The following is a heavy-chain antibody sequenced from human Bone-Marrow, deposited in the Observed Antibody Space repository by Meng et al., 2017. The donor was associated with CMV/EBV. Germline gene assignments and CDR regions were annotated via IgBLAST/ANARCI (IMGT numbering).Heavy chain of an antibody. CDR2: IYYSGST. CDR3: ARAAAPSGPLVVPAAIRF. CDR1: GGSISSSSYY. V-gene: IGHV4-39*07. D-gene: IGHD2-2*01. J-gene: IGHJ1*01. Sequence: SETLSLTCTVSGGSISSSSYYWGWIRQPPGKGLEWIGSIYYSGSTYYNPSLKSRVTISVDTSKNQFSLKLSSVTAADTAVYYCARAAAPSGPLVVPAAIRFWGQGTLVTVSS.